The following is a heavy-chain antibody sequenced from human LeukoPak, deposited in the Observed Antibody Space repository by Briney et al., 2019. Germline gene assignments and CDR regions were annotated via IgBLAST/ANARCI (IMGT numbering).Heavy chain of an antibody. Sequence: GGSLRLSCAASGFTFSSYGMHWVRQAPGKGLVWVSRIDSDESSTSYADSVKGRFTISRDNAKNTLYLQMNSLRAEDTAVYYCAREAAAGTFYYYYYMDVWGKGTTVTVSS. V-gene: IGHV3-74*01. D-gene: IGHD6-13*01. J-gene: IGHJ6*03. CDR3: AREAAAGTFYYYYYMDV. CDR1: GFTFSSYG. CDR2: IDSDESST.